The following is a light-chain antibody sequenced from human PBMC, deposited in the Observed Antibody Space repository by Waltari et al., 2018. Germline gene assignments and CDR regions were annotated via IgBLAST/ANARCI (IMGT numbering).Light chain of an antibody. CDR1: QSVSSK. Sequence: ELVMTQSPVTLSVSPWERATLSCRASQSVSSKLAWYQQKPGQAPRLLIYDASTRAAGIPVRFAGSGSGTEFTLSISSVESEDFALYYCQQYDHWPQYTFGQGTKLQIK. CDR2: DAS. CDR3: QQYDHWPQYT. J-gene: IGKJ2*01. V-gene: IGKV3-15*01.